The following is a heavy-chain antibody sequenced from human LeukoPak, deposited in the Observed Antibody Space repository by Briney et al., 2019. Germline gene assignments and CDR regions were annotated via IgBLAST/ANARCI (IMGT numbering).Heavy chain of an antibody. Sequence: NSSGTLSLTCTVSGYSISSGYYWGWIRQPPGKGLEWIGNIYHSGSTYYNPSLKSRVTISVDTSKDQFSLKLSSVTAADTAVYYCARMTTVTTVLDYWGQGTLVTVSS. CDR2: IYHSGST. D-gene: IGHD4-17*01. CDR3: ARMTTVTTVLDY. J-gene: IGHJ4*02. CDR1: GYSISSGYY. V-gene: IGHV4-38-2*02.